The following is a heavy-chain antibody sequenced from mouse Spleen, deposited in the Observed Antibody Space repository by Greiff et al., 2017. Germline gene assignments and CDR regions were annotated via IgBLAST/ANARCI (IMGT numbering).Heavy chain of an antibody. CDR3: ARNGDMITTTGYYFDY. CDR1: GFSLTNYA. Sequence: VMLVESGPGLVAPSQSLSITCTVSGFSLTNYAVHWVRQSPGKGLEWLGVIWSDGSTDYNAAFISRLSISKDNSKSQVFFKMNSLQADDTAIYYCARNGDMITTTGYYFDYWGQGTTLTVSS. D-gene: IGHD2-4*01. J-gene: IGHJ2*01. CDR2: IWSDGST. V-gene: IGHV2-4-1*01.